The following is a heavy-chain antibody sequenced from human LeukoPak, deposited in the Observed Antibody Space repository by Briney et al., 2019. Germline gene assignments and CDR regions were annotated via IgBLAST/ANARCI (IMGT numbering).Heavy chain of an antibody. Sequence: GRSLRLSCAASGFTFSDFGMDWVRQGPGKGLEWVAVIWYDGSIKKYADSVKGRFTISRDNSESTLYLEMNSLTAGDTALYYCAKDLFGDYARLDSWGQGTLVTVSS. CDR2: IWYDGSIK. V-gene: IGHV3-33*06. J-gene: IGHJ4*02. CDR3: AKDLFGDYARLDS. CDR1: GFTFSDFG. D-gene: IGHD4-17*01.